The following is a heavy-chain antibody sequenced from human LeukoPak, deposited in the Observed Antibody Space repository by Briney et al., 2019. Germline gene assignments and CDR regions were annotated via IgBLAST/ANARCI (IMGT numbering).Heavy chain of an antibody. CDR1: GYSFTNYW. CDR2: IYPSDSDT. CDR3: GRIGTTTATSWFDP. J-gene: IGHJ5*02. D-gene: IGHD1-1*01. Sequence: VESLKISCKGSGYSFTNYWIGWVRQMPGKGLEWVGVIYPSDSDTRYSPSFQGQVTISVDKSTNPAYLQWNSLKASDTAMYYCGRIGTTTATSWFDPWGQGTLVTVSS. V-gene: IGHV5-51*01.